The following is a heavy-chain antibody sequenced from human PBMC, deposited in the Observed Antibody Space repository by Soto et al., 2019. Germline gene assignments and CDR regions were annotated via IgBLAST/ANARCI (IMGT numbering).Heavy chain of an antibody. Sequence: EVQLVESGGGLVKPGGSLRLSCAASGFTFSSYSMNWVRQAPGKGLEWVSSISSSSSYIYYADSVKGRFTISRDNAKNSLYLQLNSLSAEDTAVYYCARDGRDDYGDDPDWYFDLWGRGTLVTVSS. J-gene: IGHJ2*01. CDR3: ARDGRDDYGDDPDWYFDL. V-gene: IGHV3-21*01. CDR1: GFTFSSYS. D-gene: IGHD4-17*01. CDR2: ISSSSSYI.